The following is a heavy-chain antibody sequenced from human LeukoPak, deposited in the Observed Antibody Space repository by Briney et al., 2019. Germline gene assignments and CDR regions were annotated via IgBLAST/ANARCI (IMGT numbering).Heavy chain of an antibody. CDR1: GFTYSRYA. CDR2: ISDNGAGT. CDR3: AKRSLSGTWYFDL. V-gene: IGHV3-23*01. Sequence: GGSLRLSCAASGFTYSRYAMSWVRQAPGKGLEWVSSISDNGAGTFYADSVKGRFTISRDNSDKTLYLQMNSLRAEDTAVYYCAKRSLSGTWYFDLWGRGTLVVVSS. J-gene: IGHJ2*01. D-gene: IGHD3-3*01.